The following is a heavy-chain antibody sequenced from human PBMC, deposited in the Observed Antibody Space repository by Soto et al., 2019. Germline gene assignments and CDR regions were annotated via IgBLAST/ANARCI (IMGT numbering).Heavy chain of an antibody. Sequence: PTETLSLTCAVYGGSFSGYYWSWIRQPPGKGLEWIGEINHSGSTNYNPSLKSRVTISVDTSKNQFSLKLSSVTAADTAVYYCARDRLQLVNYSYYVMDVWRHGTTVTASS. CDR2: INHSGST. CDR1: GGSFSGYY. D-gene: IGHD6-6*01. J-gene: IGHJ6*02. V-gene: IGHV4-34*01. CDR3: ARDRLQLVNYSYYVMDV.